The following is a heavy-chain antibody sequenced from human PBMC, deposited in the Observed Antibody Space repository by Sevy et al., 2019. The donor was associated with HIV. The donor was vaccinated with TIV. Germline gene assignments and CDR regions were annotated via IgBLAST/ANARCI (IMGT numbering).Heavy chain of an antibody. CDR3: ARDKIVATTYFYYGLDV. V-gene: IGHV3-53*01. Sequence: GGSLRLSCAVSGFTVNNNNMNWVRQAPGKGLEWVSLLHNDGRTCYADSLKGRFTISRVSSNNTLYLQMKSLRTEDTAIYYCARDKIVATTYFYYGLDVWGQGTTVTVSS. CDR2: LHNDGRT. D-gene: IGHD5-12*01. CDR1: GFTVNNNN. J-gene: IGHJ6*02.